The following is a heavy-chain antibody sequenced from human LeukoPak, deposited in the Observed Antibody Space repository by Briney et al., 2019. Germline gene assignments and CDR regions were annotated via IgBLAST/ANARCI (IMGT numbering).Heavy chain of an antibody. CDR3: ASEYCGGDCSDYYYYGMDV. CDR1: GFTFDDNG. V-gene: IGHV3-20*04. J-gene: IGHJ6*02. Sequence: GGSLRLSCAASGFTFDDNGMTWVRQAPGKGLEWVSGIDWNGGSTAYADSVKGRFTISRDNAKNSLYLQMNSLRAEDTAVYYCASEYCGGDCSDYYYYGMDVWGQGTTVTVSS. CDR2: IDWNGGST. D-gene: IGHD2-21*02.